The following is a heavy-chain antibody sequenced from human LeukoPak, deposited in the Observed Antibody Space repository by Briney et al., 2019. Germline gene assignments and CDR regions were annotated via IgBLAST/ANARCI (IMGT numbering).Heavy chain of an antibody. CDR3: ARVSRPGMYYFDY. V-gene: IGHV4-30-2*01. CDR2: IYHSGST. D-gene: IGHD3-10*01. J-gene: IGHJ4*02. Sequence: SQTLSLTCTVSGGSISSGGYYWSWIRQPPGKGLEWIGYIYHSGSTYYNPSLKSRVTISVDRSKNQFSLKLSSVTAADTAVYYCARVSRPGMYYFDYWGQGTLVTVSS. CDR1: GGSISSGGYY.